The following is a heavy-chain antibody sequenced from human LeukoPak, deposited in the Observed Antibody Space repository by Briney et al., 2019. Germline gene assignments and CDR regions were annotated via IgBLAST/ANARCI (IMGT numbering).Heavy chain of an antibody. CDR3: ARSYYDFWSGYLFDP. J-gene: IGHJ5*02. D-gene: IGHD3-3*01. CDR1: GGSISSYY. Sequence: SETLSLTCTVSGGSISSYYWSWIRQPPGKGLEWIGYIYYSGSTNYNPSLKSRVTISVDTSKNQFSLKLSSVTAADTAVYYCARSYYDFWSGYLFDPWGQGTLVTASS. CDR2: IYYSGST. V-gene: IGHV4-59*08.